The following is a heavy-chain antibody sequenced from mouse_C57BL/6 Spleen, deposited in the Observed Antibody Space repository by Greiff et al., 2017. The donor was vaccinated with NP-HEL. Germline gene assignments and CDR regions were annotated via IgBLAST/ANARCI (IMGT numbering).Heavy chain of an antibody. CDR2: IDPSDSYT. V-gene: IGHV1-69*01. Sequence: VQLQQPGAELVMPGASVKLSCKASGYTFTSYWMHWVKQRPGQGLEWIGEIDPSDSYTNYNQKFKGKSTLTVDKSSSTAYMQLSSLTSEDSAVYYCARSLRDVWGTGTTVTVSS. D-gene: IGHD1-1*01. CDR1: GYTFTSYW. CDR3: ARSLRDV. J-gene: IGHJ1*03.